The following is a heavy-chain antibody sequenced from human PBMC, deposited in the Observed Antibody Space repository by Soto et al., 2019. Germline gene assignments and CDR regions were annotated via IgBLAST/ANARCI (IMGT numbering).Heavy chain of an antibody. CDR2: INAGNGNT. V-gene: IGHV1-3*05. CDR1: GYTFTSYA. D-gene: IGHD6-13*01. CDR3: ARLGSGWRYGSSWYDY. J-gene: IGHJ4*02. Sequence: QVQLVQSGAEEKKPGASVKVSCKASGYTFTSYAMHWVRQAPGQRLEWMGWINAGNGNTKYSQKFQGRVTITRDTSASTAYMELSSLRSEDTAVYYCARLGSGWRYGSSWYDYRGQGTLVTVSS.